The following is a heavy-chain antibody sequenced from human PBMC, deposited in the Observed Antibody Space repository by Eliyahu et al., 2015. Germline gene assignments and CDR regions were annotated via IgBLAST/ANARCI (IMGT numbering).Heavy chain of an antibody. Sequence: KWVSGISWNSGSIGYADSVKGRFTISRDNAKNSLYLQNEHSEGGGTALYYCAKDIFRHTAMVHFDYWGQGTLVTVSS. V-gene: IGHV3-9*01. J-gene: IGHJ4*02. CDR3: AKDIFRHTAMVHFDY. CDR2: ISWNSGSI. D-gene: IGHD5-18*01.